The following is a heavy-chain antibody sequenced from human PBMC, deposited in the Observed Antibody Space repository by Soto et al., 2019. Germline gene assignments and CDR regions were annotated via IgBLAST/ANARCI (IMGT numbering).Heavy chain of an antibody. CDR2: VSSSGSDK. V-gene: IGHV3-11*01. CDR1: GFSFSDYY. CDR3: ARLVQGPGLYYMDV. J-gene: IGHJ6*03. Sequence: QVQLVESGGGLVKPGGSLRLSCAASGFSFSDYYMNWIRQVPGKGLEWVSHVSSSGSDKYYADSVRGRFTVSRDNVKNSLFLQMNSLRAEDTAVYYCARLVQGPGLYYMDVWGEGTTVTVSS. D-gene: IGHD3-10*01.